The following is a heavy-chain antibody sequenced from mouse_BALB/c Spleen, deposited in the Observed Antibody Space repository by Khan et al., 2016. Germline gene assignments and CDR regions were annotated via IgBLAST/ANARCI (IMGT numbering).Heavy chain of an antibody. CDR3: ARDGNYGFAY. CDR2: ISYDGSN. Sequence: EVQLQESGPGLVKPSQSLSLTCSVTGYSITSGYYWNWIRQFPGNKLEWMGYISYDGSNNYNPSLKNRISITRDTSKDQFFLKLNSVTTEDTATYYGARDGNYGFAYWGQGTLVTVSA. CDR1: GYSITSGYY. J-gene: IGHJ3*01. D-gene: IGHD2-1*01. V-gene: IGHV3-6*02.